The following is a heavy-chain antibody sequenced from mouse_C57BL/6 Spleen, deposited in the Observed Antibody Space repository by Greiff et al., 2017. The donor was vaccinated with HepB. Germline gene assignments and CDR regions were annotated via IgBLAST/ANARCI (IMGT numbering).Heavy chain of an antibody. V-gene: IGHV5-4*01. CDR1: GFTFSSYA. D-gene: IGHD4-1*01. CDR3: ARDRTANYFDY. Sequence: EVMLVESGGGLVKPGGSLKLSCAASGFTFSSYAMSWVRQTPEKRLEWVATISDGGSYTYYPDNVKGRFTISRDNAMNNLYLQMSHLKSEDTAMYYCARDRTANYFDYWGQGTTLTVSS. J-gene: IGHJ2*01. CDR2: ISDGGSYT.